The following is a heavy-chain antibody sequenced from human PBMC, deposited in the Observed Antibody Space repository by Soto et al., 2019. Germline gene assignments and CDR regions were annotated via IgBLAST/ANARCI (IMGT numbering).Heavy chain of an antibody. Sequence: GGSLRLSCAASGFTFSAFWMSWVRQAPGKGLEWVANVKPDGSDKYYVDSVKGRFTISRDNAKDSLYLQMNSLRAEDTAVYYCATETYWSFDYWGQGALVTVSS. CDR3: ATETYWSFDY. CDR1: GFTFSAFW. V-gene: IGHV3-7*01. D-gene: IGHD2-8*02. CDR2: VKPDGSDK. J-gene: IGHJ4*02.